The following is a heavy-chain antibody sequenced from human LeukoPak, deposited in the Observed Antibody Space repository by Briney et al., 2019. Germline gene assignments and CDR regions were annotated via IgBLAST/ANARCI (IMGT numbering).Heavy chain of an antibody. CDR3: ARDKDMAVPGY. D-gene: IGHD2-15*01. CDR2: INPNSGDT. Sequence: ASVKVSCKASGYIFTDYYMHWVRQAPGQELGWMGRINPNSGDTGFAQKFQGRLTMTRSTSISTAYMELSSLRSEDTAVYYCARDKDMAVPGYWGQGTLVTVSS. J-gene: IGHJ4*02. CDR1: GYIFTDYY. V-gene: IGHV1/OR15-1*04.